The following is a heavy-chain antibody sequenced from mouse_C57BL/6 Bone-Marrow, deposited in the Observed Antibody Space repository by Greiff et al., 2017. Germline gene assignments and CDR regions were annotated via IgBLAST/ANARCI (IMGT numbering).Heavy chain of an antibody. CDR2: IRSKSNNYAT. J-gene: IGHJ4*01. D-gene: IGHD2-4*01. V-gene: IGHV10-1*01. Sequence: EVQGVESGGGLVQPKGSLKLSCAASGFSFNTYAMNWVRQAPGKGLEWVARIRSKSNNYATYYADSVKDRFTISRDDSESMLYLQMNNLKTEDTAMYYCVREITGYYYAMDYWGQGTSVTVSS. CDR3: VREITGYYYAMDY. CDR1: GFSFNTYA.